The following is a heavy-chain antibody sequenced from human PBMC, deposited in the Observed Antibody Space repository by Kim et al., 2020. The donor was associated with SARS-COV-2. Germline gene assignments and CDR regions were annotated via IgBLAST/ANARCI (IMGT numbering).Heavy chain of an antibody. Sequence: SETLSLTCAVYGGSFSGYYWSWIRQPPGKGLEWIGEINHSGSTNYNPSLKSRGSISVDTSKNQFFLKRSTVTAADTAVYYCARGHYGFWSGYIRSFDDWGQGTLVTVSS. CDR2: INHSGST. J-gene: IGHJ4*02. CDR3: ARGHYGFWSGYIRSFDD. V-gene: IGHV4-34*01. D-gene: IGHD3-3*01. CDR1: GGSFSGYY.